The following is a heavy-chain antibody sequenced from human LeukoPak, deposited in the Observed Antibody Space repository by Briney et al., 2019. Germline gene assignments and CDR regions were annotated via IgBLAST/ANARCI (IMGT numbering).Heavy chain of an antibody. V-gene: IGHV4-30-2*01. CDR1: GGSISSGGYS. J-gene: IGHJ3*02. Sequence: SETLSLTCAVSGGSISSGGYSWSWIRPPPGKGLEWIGYIYHSGSTYYNPSLKSLVTISVDRSKNQFSLKLSSVTAAYTAVYYCARHGNIVLEPVASKAFDIWGQGTMVTVST. CDR2: IYHSGST. CDR3: ARHGNIVLEPVASKAFDI. D-gene: IGHD2-2*01.